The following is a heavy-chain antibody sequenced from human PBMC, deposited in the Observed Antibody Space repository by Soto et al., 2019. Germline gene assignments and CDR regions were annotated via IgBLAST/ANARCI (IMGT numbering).Heavy chain of an antibody. Sequence: QVQLQESGPGLVKPSGTLSLTCAVSSGYISTSYWWSWVRQPPGKGLEWIGEIFHSGITNYKPCLKSRVSLSVDKSKSQFSLKMKYVTAADTAVYFCARGGDAGSGGAFDLWGQGTLVTVSS. D-gene: IGHD2-21*01. CDR1: SGYISTSYW. V-gene: IGHV4-4*02. CDR3: ARGGDAGSGGAFDL. J-gene: IGHJ3*01. CDR2: IFHSGIT.